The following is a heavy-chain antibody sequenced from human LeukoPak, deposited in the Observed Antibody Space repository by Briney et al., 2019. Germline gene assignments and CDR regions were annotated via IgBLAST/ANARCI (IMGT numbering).Heavy chain of an antibody. D-gene: IGHD2-15*01. Sequence: SQTLSLTCTVSGGSISSGGYYWSWIRQPPGKGLEWIGYIYHSGSTYYNPSLKSRVTISVDRSKNQFSLRLSSVTVADTAVYYCARAPIYCSGSSCYSTAGFGPWGRGTLVTVSS. CDR1: GGSISSGGYY. CDR2: IYHSGST. V-gene: IGHV4-30-2*01. J-gene: IGHJ5*02. CDR3: ARAPIYCSGSSCYSTAGFGP.